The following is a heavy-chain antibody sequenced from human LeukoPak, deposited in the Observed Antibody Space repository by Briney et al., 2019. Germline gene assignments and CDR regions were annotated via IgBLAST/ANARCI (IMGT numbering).Heavy chain of an antibody. V-gene: IGHV3-23*01. CDR2: ISGSGGST. CDR1: GFTFSSYA. CDR3: VKGRRRGYAYGTLES. Sequence: GGSLRLSCAASGFTFSSYAMNWVRQAPGKGLEWVSGISGSGGSTYYADSVKGRFTISRDNNKNSLYLQMNGLRTDDTGLYYCVKGRRRGYAYGTLESWGQGTLVTVSS. J-gene: IGHJ4*02. D-gene: IGHD5-18*01.